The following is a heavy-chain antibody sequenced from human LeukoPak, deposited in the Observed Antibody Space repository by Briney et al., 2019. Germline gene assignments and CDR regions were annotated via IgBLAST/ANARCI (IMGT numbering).Heavy chain of an antibody. Sequence: SETLSLTCTVSGGSIGTYYWSWIRQPPGKGLEWIGYMYYSGTIKYNPSLKSRVTISVDTSKNQFSLKLSSVTAADTAMYYCARAWATDYFDYWGQGTLVTVSS. J-gene: IGHJ4*02. CDR3: ARAWATDYFDY. CDR2: MYYSGTI. V-gene: IGHV4-59*01. CDR1: GGSIGTYY.